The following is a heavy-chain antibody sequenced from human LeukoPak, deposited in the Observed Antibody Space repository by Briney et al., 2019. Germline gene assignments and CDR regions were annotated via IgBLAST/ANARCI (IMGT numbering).Heavy chain of an antibody. CDR1: GFTFSNYG. V-gene: IGHV3-30*18. J-gene: IGHJ4*02. D-gene: IGHD3-3*01. CDR3: ANGNGQRFLEWLHETYYDY. CDR2: ISFDGSNQ. Sequence: GGSLRLSCAASGFTFSNYGIHWVRQAPGKGLEWVAVISFDGSNQYYADSVKGRFTISRDNSKNTLYLQMSSLRAEDTAVYYCANGNGQRFLEWLHETYYDYWGQGTLVTVSS.